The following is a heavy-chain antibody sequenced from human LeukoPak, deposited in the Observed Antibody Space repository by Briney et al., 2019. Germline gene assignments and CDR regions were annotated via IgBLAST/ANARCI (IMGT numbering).Heavy chain of an antibody. D-gene: IGHD1-26*01. CDR3: ARERGRGRDSPWFDY. CDR2: INSDGSWT. J-gene: IGHJ4*02. V-gene: IGHV3-74*01. Sequence: GGSLRLSCAASGNYWMHWVRQAPGKGLVWVSHINSDGSWTSYADSVKGRFTISKDNAKNTVYLQMNNLRAEDTAVYYCARERGRGRDSPWFDYWGQGTLVTVSS. CDR1: GNYW.